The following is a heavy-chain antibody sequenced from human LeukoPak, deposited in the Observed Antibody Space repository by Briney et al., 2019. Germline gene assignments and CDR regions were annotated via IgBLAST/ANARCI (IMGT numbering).Heavy chain of an antibody. D-gene: IGHD3/OR15-3a*01. CDR3: ARGGGLLIDY. J-gene: IGHJ4*02. CDR1: GFTFSRSW. V-gene: IGHV3-7*01. CDR2: INKDGSEI. Sequence: PGGSLRLSCADSGFTFSRSWMHWVRQAPGKGLEWVSTINKDGSEIFYVDSVKGRFTISRDNAENTLYLQMNSLRAEDTAVYFCARGGGLLIDYYGQGTLVTVSS.